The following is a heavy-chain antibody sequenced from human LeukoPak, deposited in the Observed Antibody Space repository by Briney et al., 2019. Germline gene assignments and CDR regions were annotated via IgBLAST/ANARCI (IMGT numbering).Heavy chain of an antibody. V-gene: IGHV3-21*01. D-gene: IGHD6-13*01. CDR1: GFTFSSYS. CDR3: ARAHRSLIAAAATFDC. CDR2: ISSSSYI. Sequence: PGGSLRLSCAASGFTFSSYSMNWVRQAPGKGLEWVSSISSSSYIYYADSVKGRFTISRDNAKNSLYLQMNSLRAEDTAVYYCARAHRSLIAAAATFDCWGQGTLVTVSS. J-gene: IGHJ4*02.